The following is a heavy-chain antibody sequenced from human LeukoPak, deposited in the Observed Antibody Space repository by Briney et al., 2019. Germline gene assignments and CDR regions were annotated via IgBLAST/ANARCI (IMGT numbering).Heavy chain of an antibody. Sequence: SETLSLTCAVYGGSFSDYYWSWIRQPPGKGLEWIGEVNHSGTTNYNPSLKSRVTISLDTSKNQFSLKLTSVTAADTAVYYCARGPFLSYRAELDYWGQGTLVTVSS. CDR2: VNHSGTT. V-gene: IGHV4-34*01. J-gene: IGHJ4*02. CDR1: GGSFSDYY. D-gene: IGHD2-8*01. CDR3: ARGPFLSYRAELDY.